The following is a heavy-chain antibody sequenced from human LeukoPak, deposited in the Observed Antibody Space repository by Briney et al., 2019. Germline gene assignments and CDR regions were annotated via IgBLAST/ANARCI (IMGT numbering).Heavy chain of an antibody. CDR2: IWYDGSNK. D-gene: IGHD3-10*01. V-gene: IGHV3-33*01. J-gene: IGHJ6*02. CDR1: GFTFSSYG. Sequence: TGGSLRLSCAAPGFTFSSYGMHWVRQAPGKGLEWVAVIWYDGSNKYYADSVKGRFTISRDNSKNTLYLQMNSLRAEDTAVYYCARPMDYYGSGSYYYYGMDVWGQGTTVTVSS. CDR3: ARPMDYYGSGSYYYYGMDV.